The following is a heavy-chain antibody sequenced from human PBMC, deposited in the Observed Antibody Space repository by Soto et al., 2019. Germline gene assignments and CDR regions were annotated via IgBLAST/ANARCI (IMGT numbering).Heavy chain of an antibody. CDR2: IYYSGST. CDR3: AAGYTNDWYYFDY. CDR1: GVSITSYY. J-gene: IGHJ4*02. D-gene: IGHD6-19*01. Sequence: SETLSLTCSVSGVSITSYYWSWIRQPPGKGLEWIGYIYYSGSTSYNPSLKSRVTMSVDTSKISFSLKLSSVTAADTAVYYCAAGYTNDWYYFDYWGQGTLVTVSS. V-gene: IGHV4-59*01.